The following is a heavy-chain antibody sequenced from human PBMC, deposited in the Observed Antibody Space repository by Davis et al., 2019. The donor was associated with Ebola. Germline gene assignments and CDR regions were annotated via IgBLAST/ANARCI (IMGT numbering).Heavy chain of an antibody. Sequence: GESLKISCAASGFTFSSYSMNWVRQAPGKGLEWVSYISSSSSNIYYADSVKGRFTISRDNAKNSLYLQMNSLRDEDTAVYYCARDQGIQLWLRYYYGMDVWGQGTTVTVSS. CDR3: ARDQGIQLWLRYYYGMDV. V-gene: IGHV3-48*02. CDR2: ISSSSSNI. D-gene: IGHD5-18*01. CDR1: GFTFSSYS. J-gene: IGHJ6*02.